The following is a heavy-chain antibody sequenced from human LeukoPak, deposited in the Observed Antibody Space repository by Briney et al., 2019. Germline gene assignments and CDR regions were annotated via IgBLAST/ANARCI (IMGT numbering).Heavy chain of an antibody. CDR2: ISGSGGST. CDR1: GFTFSSYA. J-gene: IGHJ5*02. Sequence: PGGSLRLSCAASGFTFSSYAMSWVRQAPGKGLEWVSAISGSGGSTYYADSVKGRFTISRDNSKNTLYLQMNSLRAEDTAVYYCARGAVVITTTILNDPWGQGTLVTVSS. CDR3: ARGAVVITTTILNDP. V-gene: IGHV3-23*01. D-gene: IGHD1-14*01.